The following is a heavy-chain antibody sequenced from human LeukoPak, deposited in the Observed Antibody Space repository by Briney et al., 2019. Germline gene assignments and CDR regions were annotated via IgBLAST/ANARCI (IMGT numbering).Heavy chain of an antibody. CDR2: IHPGDSDS. CDR1: GYSFTSYW. Sequence: GESLKISCKGSGYSFTSYWIGWVRQMPGKGLEWMGIIHPGDSDSRYSPSFQGQVTMSADKSITTAYLQWSSLKASDTAIYYCARLSSSGYFGWFDPWGQGTLVTVSS. CDR3: ARLSSSGYFGWFDP. D-gene: IGHD3-22*01. V-gene: IGHV5-51*01. J-gene: IGHJ5*02.